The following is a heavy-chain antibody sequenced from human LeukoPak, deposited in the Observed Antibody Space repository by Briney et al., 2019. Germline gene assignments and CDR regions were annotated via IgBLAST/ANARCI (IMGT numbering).Heavy chain of an antibody. CDR1: GFTFSSYA. V-gene: IGHV3-23*01. D-gene: IGHD6-13*01. Sequence: GGSLRLSCAASGFTFSSYAMSWVRQAPGKGLEWVSAISGSDGSTYYADSVKGRFTISRDNSKNTLYLQMNSLRAEDTAVYYCAKPLIAAAGRRYYFDYWGRGTLVTVSS. CDR2: ISGSDGST. CDR3: AKPLIAAAGRRYYFDY. J-gene: IGHJ4*02.